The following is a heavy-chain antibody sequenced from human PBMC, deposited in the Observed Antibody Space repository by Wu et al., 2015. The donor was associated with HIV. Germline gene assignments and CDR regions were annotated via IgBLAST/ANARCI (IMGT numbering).Heavy chain of an antibody. Sequence: QVQLVQSGAEVKKPGASVKVSCKASGYTFTGYYMHWVRQAPGQGLEWMGWINPNSGGTNYAQEFQGRVTMTRDTSISTAYMEVSRLKSDDTAVYYCARGPPHDGMDVWGQGTTVTVSS. D-gene: IGHD1-14*01. CDR1: GYTFTGYY. CDR3: ARGPPHDGMDV. CDR2: INPNSGGT. J-gene: IGHJ6*02. V-gene: IGHV1-2*02.